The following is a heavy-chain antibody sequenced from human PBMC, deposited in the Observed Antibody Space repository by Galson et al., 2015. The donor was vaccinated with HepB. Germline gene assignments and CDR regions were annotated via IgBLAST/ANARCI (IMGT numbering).Heavy chain of an antibody. J-gene: IGHJ4*02. CDR3: ARGVRGLGF. CDR2: IKQDATEN. V-gene: IGHV3-7*03. D-gene: IGHD6-25*01. Sequence: SLRLSCAAAGFAFSTHWMTWVRQAPGKGLEWVASIKQDATENHCVDSVKGRFTISRDNAKNSVYLQMNSLRAEDTAVYYCARGVRGLGFWGQGTLVTVSS. CDR1: GFAFSTHW.